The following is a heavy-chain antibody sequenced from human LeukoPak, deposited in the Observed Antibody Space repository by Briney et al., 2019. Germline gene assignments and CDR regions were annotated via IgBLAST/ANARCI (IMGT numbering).Heavy chain of an antibody. Sequence: ASVKVSCKASGYTFTGYYIHWVRQAPGQGLEWMGRINPNSGGTNYAQKFQGRVTMTRDTSITTDYMELSRLRSDDTAVYYCARAENGDYAFDYWGQGTLVTVSS. CDR3: ARAENGDYAFDY. V-gene: IGHV1-2*06. D-gene: IGHD4-17*01. CDR2: INPNSGGT. CDR1: GYTFTGYY. J-gene: IGHJ4*02.